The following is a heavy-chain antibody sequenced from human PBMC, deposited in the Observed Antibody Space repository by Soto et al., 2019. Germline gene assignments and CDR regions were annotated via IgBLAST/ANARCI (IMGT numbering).Heavy chain of an antibody. Sequence: PGESLKISCKGSGYSFTSYWISWVRQMPGKGLEWMGRIDPSDSYTNYSPSFQGHVTITADKSISTAYLQWSSLKASDTAMYYCARQRGSSGYYSVYWGQGTLVTVSS. J-gene: IGHJ4*02. D-gene: IGHD3-22*01. CDR1: GYSFTSYW. V-gene: IGHV5-10-1*01. CDR3: ARQRGSSGYYSVY. CDR2: IDPSDSYT.